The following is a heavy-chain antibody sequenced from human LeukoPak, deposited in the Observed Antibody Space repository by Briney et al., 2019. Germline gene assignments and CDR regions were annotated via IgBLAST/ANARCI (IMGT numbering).Heavy chain of an antibody. CDR2: IYPGGSDT. CDR3: ARSYDSLGFDY. V-gene: IGHV5-51*01. CDR1: GYSFTTYW. J-gene: IGHJ4*02. Sequence: GESLKISCKGSGYSFTTYWIGWVRQMPGEGLEWMGIIYPGGSDTRYSPSFQGQVTISADKSISTAYLQWSSLKASDTAMYYCARSYDSLGFDYWGQGTLVTVSS. D-gene: IGHD3-9*01.